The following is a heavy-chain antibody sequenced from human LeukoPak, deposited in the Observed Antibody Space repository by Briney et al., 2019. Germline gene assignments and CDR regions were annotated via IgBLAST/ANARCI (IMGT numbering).Heavy chain of an antibody. CDR1: GYTFTSYY. D-gene: IGHD3-10*01. CDR2: INPSGGST. J-gene: IGHJ4*02. CDR3: ARGSYGSGSYNPLKFDY. V-gene: IGHV1-46*01. Sequence: ASVKVSCKASGYTFTSYYMHWVRQAPGQGLEWMGIINPSGGSTSYAQKFQGRVTMTRDTSTSTVYMELSSLRSEDTAVYYCARGSYGSGSYNPLKFDYWGQGTLVTVSS.